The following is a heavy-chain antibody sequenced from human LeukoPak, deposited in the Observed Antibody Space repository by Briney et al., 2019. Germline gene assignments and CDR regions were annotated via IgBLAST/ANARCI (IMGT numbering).Heavy chain of an antibody. CDR3: ARVISGYYGSGSYYNRGETYYFDY. Sequence: ASVKVSLTSSGYTFSSYGNNWGGQPPGQGLEWMGWISAYNGNTNDVQKLQGRVTMTTDTSTSTAYMKLRSLRSDDTSVYYCARVISGYYGSGSYYNRGETYYFDYSGQGALGSVSS. D-gene: IGHD3-10*01. CDR1: GYTFSSYG. V-gene: IGHV1-18*01. CDR2: ISAYNGNT. J-gene: IGHJ4*02.